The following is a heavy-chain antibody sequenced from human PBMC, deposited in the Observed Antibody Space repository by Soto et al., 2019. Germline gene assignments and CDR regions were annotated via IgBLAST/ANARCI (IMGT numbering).Heavy chain of an antibody. CDR1: GGSFSGYY. CDR3: ARVVPAAIKWFDP. D-gene: IGHD2-2*02. CDR2: INHSGST. Sequence: PSETLSLTCAVYGGSFSGYYWSWIRQPPGKGLEWIGEINHSGSTNYNPSLKSRVTISVDTSKNQFSLKLSSVTAADTAVYYCARVVPAAIKWFDPWGQGTLVTVSS. J-gene: IGHJ5*02. V-gene: IGHV4-34*01.